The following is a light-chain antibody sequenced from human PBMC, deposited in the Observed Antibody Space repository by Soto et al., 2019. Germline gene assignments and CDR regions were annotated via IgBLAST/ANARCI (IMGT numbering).Light chain of an antibody. CDR1: SSNIGAGYD. Sequence: QAVVTQPPLVSGAPGQRVTISCTGSSSNIGAGYDVHWYQQLPGTAPKLLIYGNSNRPSGVPDRFSGSKSGTSASLAITGLQAEDEADYYCQSYDSSLSGHWVFGGGTKLTVL. CDR2: GNS. CDR3: QSYDSSLSGHWV. V-gene: IGLV1-40*01. J-gene: IGLJ3*02.